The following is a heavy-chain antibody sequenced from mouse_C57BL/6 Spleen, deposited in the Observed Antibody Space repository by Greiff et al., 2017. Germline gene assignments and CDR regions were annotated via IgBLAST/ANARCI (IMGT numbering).Heavy chain of an antibody. V-gene: IGHV5-9*01. Sequence: DVQLVESGGGLVKPGGSLKLSCAASGFTFSSYTMSWVRQTPEKRLEWVATISGGGGNTYYPDSVKGRFTISRDNAKNILYLQMSSLRSEDTALYYCARSSSDYFDYWGQGTTLTVSS. D-gene: IGHD1-1*01. CDR1: GFTFSSYT. J-gene: IGHJ2*01. CDR2: ISGGGGNT. CDR3: ARSSSDYFDY.